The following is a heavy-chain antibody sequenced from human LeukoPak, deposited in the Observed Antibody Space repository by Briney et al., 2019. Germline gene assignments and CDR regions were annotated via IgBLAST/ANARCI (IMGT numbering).Heavy chain of an antibody. V-gene: IGHV3-48*04. CDR3: ARDLGLRYDAFDI. CDR2: TSSSSSPI. CDR1: GFTFSTYG. J-gene: IGHJ3*02. Sequence: GGSLRLSCAASGFTFSTYGMHWVRQAPGKGLEWVSYTSSSSSPIYYSDSVKGRFTISRDSAKNSLYLQMNGLRAEDTAVYYCARDLGLRYDAFDIWGRGTMVTVSS. D-gene: IGHD4-17*01.